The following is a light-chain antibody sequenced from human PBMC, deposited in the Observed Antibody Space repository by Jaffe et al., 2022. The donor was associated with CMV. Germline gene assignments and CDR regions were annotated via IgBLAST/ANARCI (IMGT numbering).Light chain of an antibody. Sequence: QSVLTQPPSASGTPGQRVTISCSGSSSNIGRNTVNWFQQLPGTAPKLIIYSNNQRPSGVPDRFSGSKSGTSASLAISGLQSEDEADYYCAAWDDSLKGWVFGGGTKLTVL. V-gene: IGLV1-44*01. CDR3: AAWDDSLKGWV. J-gene: IGLJ3*02. CDR2: SNN. CDR1: SSNIGRNT.